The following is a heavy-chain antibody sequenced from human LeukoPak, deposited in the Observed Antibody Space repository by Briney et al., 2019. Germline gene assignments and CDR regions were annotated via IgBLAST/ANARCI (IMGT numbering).Heavy chain of an antibody. CDR1: GDSVSSNSAA. V-gene: IGHV6-1*01. CDR3: ARVGYSGYDGRNWFDP. CDR2: TYYRSKWYN. J-gene: IGHJ5*02. D-gene: IGHD5-12*01. Sequence: SQTLSLTCAISGDSVSSNSAAWNWIRQSPSRGLEWLGRTYYRSKWYNDYAVSVKSRITINPDTSKNQFSLQLNSVTPEDTAVYYCARVGYSGYDGRNWFDPWGQGTLVTVSS.